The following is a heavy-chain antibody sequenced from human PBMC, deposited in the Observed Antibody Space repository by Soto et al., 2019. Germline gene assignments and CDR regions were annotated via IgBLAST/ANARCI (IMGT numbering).Heavy chain of an antibody. J-gene: IGHJ5*02. CDR2: IYPGDSDT. Sequence: GESLKISCKGSGYSFTSYWIGWVRQMPGKGLEWMGIIYPGDSDTRYSPSFQGQVTISADKSISTAYLQWSSLKASDTAMYYCARHSLRYQMNNWFDPWGQGTLVTVSS. CDR3: ARHSLRYQMNNWFDP. D-gene: IGHD4-17*01. V-gene: IGHV5-51*01. CDR1: GYSFTSYW.